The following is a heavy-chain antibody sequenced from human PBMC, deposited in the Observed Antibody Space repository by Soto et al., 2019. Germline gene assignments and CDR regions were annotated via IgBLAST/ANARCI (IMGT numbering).Heavy chain of an antibody. Sequence: ASVKVSCKASGYTFTGYYMHWVRQAPGQGLEWMGWINPNSGGTNYAQKFQGWVTMTRDTSISTAYMELSRLRSDDTAVYYCARDRAVLRYFDWPYGMDVWGQGTTVTVSS. CDR2: INPNSGGT. CDR3: ARDRAVLRYFDWPYGMDV. CDR1: GYTFTGYY. J-gene: IGHJ6*02. D-gene: IGHD3-9*01. V-gene: IGHV1-2*04.